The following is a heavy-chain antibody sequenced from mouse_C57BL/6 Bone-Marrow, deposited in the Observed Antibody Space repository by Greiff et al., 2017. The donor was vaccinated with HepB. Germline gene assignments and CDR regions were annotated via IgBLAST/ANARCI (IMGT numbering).Heavy chain of an antibody. D-gene: IGHD1-1*01. V-gene: IGHV1-22*01. CDR3: ARSGVYYGSDYAMDY. J-gene: IGHJ4*01. CDR1: GYTFTDYN. Sequence: VQLQQQSGPELVKPGASVKMSCKASGYTFTDYNMHWVKQSHGKSLEWIGYINPNNGGTSYNQKFKGKATLTVNKSSSTAYMELRSLTSEDSAVYYCARSGVYYGSDYAMDYWGQGTSVTVSS. CDR2: INPNNGGT.